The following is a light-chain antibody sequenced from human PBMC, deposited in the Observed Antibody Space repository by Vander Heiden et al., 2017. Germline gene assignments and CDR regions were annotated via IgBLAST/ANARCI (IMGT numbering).Light chain of an antibody. J-gene: IGLJ2*01. V-gene: IGLV2-23*02. CDR2: EVS. CDR3: CAYADSGRI. Sequence: QSALTQPASVSGSPGQSVTISCTGTTSDVGRWNLVSWYQQHPGKPPKLMIYEVSKRPSDTSNRFSGSKSGNTASLTISGLQDEDEADYYCCAYADSGRIFGGGTKLTVL. CDR1: TSDVGRWNL.